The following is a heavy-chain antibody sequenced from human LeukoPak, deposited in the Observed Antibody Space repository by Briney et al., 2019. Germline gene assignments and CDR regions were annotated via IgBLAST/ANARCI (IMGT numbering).Heavy chain of an antibody. CDR1: GFTFSSYS. J-gene: IGHJ4*02. Sequence: GGSLRLSCAASGFTFSSYSMNWVRQAPGKGLEWVSSISSSSSYIYHADSVKGRFTISRDNAKNSLYLQMNSLRAEDTAVYYCARRGVGATNNYFDYWGQGTLVTVSS. CDR2: ISSSSSYI. CDR3: ARRGVGATNNYFDY. D-gene: IGHD1-26*01. V-gene: IGHV3-21*01.